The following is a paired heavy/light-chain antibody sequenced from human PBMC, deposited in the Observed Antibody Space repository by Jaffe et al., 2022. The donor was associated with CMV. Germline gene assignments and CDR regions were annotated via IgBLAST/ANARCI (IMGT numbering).Heavy chain of an antibody. CDR3: ARGGSSSWHLHPFDI. V-gene: IGHV3-7*01. Sequence: EVQLVESGGGLVQPGGSLRLSCAASGFTFSSYYMSWVRQPPGKGLEWVANINQLGSEKHYADTVKGRFTISRDSAKNSLYLQMNSLRAEDTAVYYCARGGSSSWHLHPFDIWGQGTMVTVSS. J-gene: IGHJ3*02. CDR2: INQLGSEK. CDR1: GFTFSSYY. D-gene: IGHD6-13*01.
Light chain of an antibody. V-gene: IGLV2-14*03. CDR1: ISDIGGYDY. Sequence: QSALIQYASVSRSPGQSITFPCTGTISDIGGYDYVSWYQQHPGKAPKLIIYGVNNRSSGVPDRFSGSKSGNTASLTISGLQAEDEADYYCSSYRSTTPLVVFGGGTKLTVL. CDR2: GVN. CDR3: SSYRSTTPLVV. J-gene: IGLJ2*01.